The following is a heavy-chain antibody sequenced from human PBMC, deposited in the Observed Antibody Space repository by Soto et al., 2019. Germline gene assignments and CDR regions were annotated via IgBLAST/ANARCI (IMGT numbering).Heavy chain of an antibody. V-gene: IGHV3-23*01. Sequence: GGSLRLSCAASGFTFSSYAMSWVRQAPGKGLEWVSAIGGSGGSTYYADSVKGRFTISRDNSKNTLYLQMNSLRAEDTAVYYCAKGEAAVALVGKFDYWGQGTLVTVSS. CDR1: GFTFSSYA. CDR2: IGGSGGST. D-gene: IGHD6-19*01. CDR3: AKGEAAVALVGKFDY. J-gene: IGHJ4*02.